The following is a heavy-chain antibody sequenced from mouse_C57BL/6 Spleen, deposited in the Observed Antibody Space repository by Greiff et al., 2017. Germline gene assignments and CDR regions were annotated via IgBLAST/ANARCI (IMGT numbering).Heavy chain of an antibody. CDR1: GFNIKNTY. J-gene: IGHJ2*01. V-gene: IGHV14-3*01. CDR3: ARWEESIYPYYFDY. D-gene: IGHD2-1*01. CDR2: IDPANGNT. Sequence: EVQLQESVAELVRPGASVKLSCTASGFNIKNTYMHWVKQRPDQGLEWIGMIDPANGNTKYAPKFQGKATIIADTSSNTAYLQLSSLTSEDTAIYYCARWEESIYPYYFDYWGQGTTLTVSS.